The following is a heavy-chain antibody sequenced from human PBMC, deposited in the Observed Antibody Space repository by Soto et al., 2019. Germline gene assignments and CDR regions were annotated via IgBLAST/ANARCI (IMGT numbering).Heavy chain of an antibody. J-gene: IGHJ4*02. CDR3: ARNWFSVAGRFHFDY. CDR1: GGSLQTYY. D-gene: IGHD6-19*01. Sequence: PSETLSPTCTVPGGSLQTYYWRWIRHPPEKGLKWIGYVDYSGNSDSSPALKSRVTISIDTSKKQVSLKLNSVTAADTAVYYCARNWFSVAGRFHFDYWGQGIPVTVSS. CDR2: VDYSGNS. V-gene: IGHV4-59*01.